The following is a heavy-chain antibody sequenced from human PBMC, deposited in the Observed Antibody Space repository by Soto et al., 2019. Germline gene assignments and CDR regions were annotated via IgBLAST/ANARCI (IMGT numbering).Heavy chain of an antibody. CDR1: GYTFSSYG. CDR3: AREGYYSGSGTYSPPRYYGMDV. D-gene: IGHD3-10*01. J-gene: IGHJ6*02. V-gene: IGHV1-18*01. Sequence: QVQLVQSGAEVKRAGASVKVSCKASGYTFSSYGLSWVRQAPGQGLEWMGWISDYNGNTHYAQKFQGRVIMTTDTSTRTAYMDLRSLSSDETAVYFCAREGYYSGSGTYSPPRYYGMDVWGQGTTVTVSS. CDR2: ISDYNGNT.